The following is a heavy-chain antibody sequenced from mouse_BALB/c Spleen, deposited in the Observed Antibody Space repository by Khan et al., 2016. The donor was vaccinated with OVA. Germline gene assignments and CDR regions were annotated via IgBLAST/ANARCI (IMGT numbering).Heavy chain of an antibody. V-gene: IGHV1-4*01. CDR1: GYTFTSNT. CDR3: ARRTTGYAMDY. Sequence: QIQLVQSGAELARPGASVKMSCKASGYTFTSNTMHWVKQRPGQGLEWIGYINPRSSYTNYNQKFKDKATLTADKSSSTAYMQLSSLTSEDSAVYYCARRTTGYAMDYGGQGTSGTVSS. D-gene: IGHD2-14*01. J-gene: IGHJ4*01. CDR2: INPRSSYT.